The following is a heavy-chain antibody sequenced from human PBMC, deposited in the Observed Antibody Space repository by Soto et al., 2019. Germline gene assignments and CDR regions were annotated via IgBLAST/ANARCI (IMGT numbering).Heavy chain of an antibody. D-gene: IGHD5-12*01. CDR3: AKARSGYDYNYFDY. CDR1: GFTFDDYA. J-gene: IGHJ4*02. V-gene: IGHV3-9*01. CDR2: ISWNSGSI. Sequence: GGSLRLSCAASGFTFDDYAMHWVRQAPGKGLEWVSGISWNSGSIGYADSVKGRFTISRDNAKNSLYLQMNSLRAEDTALYYCAKARSGYDYNYFDYWGQGTLVTVSS.